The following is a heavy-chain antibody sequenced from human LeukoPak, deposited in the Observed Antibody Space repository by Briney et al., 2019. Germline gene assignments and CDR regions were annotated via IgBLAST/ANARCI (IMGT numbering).Heavy chain of an antibody. CDR1: GGSFNTSY. CDR2: SNPRGSP. CDR3: ARVPLIWFGARYERVELDI. J-gene: IGHJ3*02. V-gene: IGHV4-34*01. D-gene: IGHD3-10*01. Sequence: SETLSLTCTVYGGSFNTSYWSWIRQPPGKGLEWIGESNPRGSPKYSPSLMGRLTISSDTSKNQFSLKLTSVTAADTAVYYCARVPLIWFGARYERVELDIWGPGTMVTVSS.